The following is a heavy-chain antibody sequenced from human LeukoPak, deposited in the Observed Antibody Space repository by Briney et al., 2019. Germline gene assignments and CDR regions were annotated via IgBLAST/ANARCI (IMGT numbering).Heavy chain of an antibody. D-gene: IGHD6-13*01. CDR2: IKQDGSEK. V-gene: IGHV3-7*01. CDR3: ASGIAAAGSYMDV. J-gene: IGHJ6*03. Sequence: HPGGSLRLSCAASGFTFSSYWMSWVRQAPGKGLEWVANIKQDGSEKYYVDSVKGRFTISRDNAKNSLYLQMNSLRAEDTAVYYCASGIAAAGSYMDVWGKGTTVTVSS. CDR1: GFTFSSYW.